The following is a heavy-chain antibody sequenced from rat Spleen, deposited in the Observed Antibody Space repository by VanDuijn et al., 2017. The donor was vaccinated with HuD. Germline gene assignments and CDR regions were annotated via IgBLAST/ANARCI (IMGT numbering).Heavy chain of an antibody. CDR1: GFTFSDYA. V-gene: IGHV5-17*01. J-gene: IGHJ4*01. D-gene: IGHD1-1*01. CDR2: IIYDGSST. CDR3: SKEGYYSGNFYSLYVMGG. Sequence: EVQLVESGGGLVQPGRSLKLSCAASGFTFSDYAMAWVRQAPKKGLEWVAVIIYDGSSTYYRDSVKGRFTISRDKGKSTLYLQMDSLRSEETANYFWSKEGYYSGNFYSLYVMGGWGQGASVTVSS.